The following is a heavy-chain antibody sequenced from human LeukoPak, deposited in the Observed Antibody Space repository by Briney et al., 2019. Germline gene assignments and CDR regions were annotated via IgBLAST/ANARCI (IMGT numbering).Heavy chain of an antibody. V-gene: IGHV3-23*01. CDR3: PKSIFHFSLDY. Sequence: GSLRLSCAASGFTFSNYAMTWVRQAPGKGLEWVSVISGSGGSTYYADSVKGRFTISRDNSKNTLYLQMNSLRAEDTAVYYLPKSIFHFSLDYWGQGTLVTVSS. CDR2: ISGSGGST. J-gene: IGHJ4*02. D-gene: IGHD3-3*02. CDR1: GFTFSNYA.